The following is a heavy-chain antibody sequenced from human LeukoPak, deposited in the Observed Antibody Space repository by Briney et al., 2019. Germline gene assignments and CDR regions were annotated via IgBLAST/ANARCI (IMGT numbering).Heavy chain of an antibody. Sequence: GASVKVSRKTSGGTFSSYAISWVRQAPGQGLEWMGGIIPIFGTANYAQKSQGRVTITTDESTSTAYMELSSLRSEDTAVYYCASGEAAAEAAIDYWGQGTMVTVSS. D-gene: IGHD6-13*01. J-gene: IGHJ4*02. CDR2: IIPIFGTA. CDR1: GGTFSSYA. CDR3: ASGEAAAEAAIDY. V-gene: IGHV1-69*05.